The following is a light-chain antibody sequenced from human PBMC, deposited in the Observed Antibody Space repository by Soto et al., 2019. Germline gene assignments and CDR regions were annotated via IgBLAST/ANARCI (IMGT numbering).Light chain of an antibody. CDR1: QSISDW. CDR3: QQYHSYS. V-gene: IGKV1-5*03. Sequence: DIQMTQSPATLSASVGDRVTITCRASQSISDWLAWYQQKPGKVPKLLIYEASSLESGVPSRFSGRGFGTEFTLTISSLQPEAFATYYCQQYHSYSFGPGTKVDIK. CDR2: EAS. J-gene: IGKJ3*01.